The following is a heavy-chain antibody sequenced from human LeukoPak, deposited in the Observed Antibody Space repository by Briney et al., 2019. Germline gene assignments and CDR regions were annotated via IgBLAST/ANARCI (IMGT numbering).Heavy chain of an antibody. CDR2: ISSSSSYI. Sequence: PGGSLRLSCAASGFTFSDYYMNWVRQAPGKGLEWVSSISSSSSYIYYADSVKGRFTISRDNAKNSLYLQMNSLRAEDTAVYYCAREGGEGYFDYWGQGTLVTVSS. CDR1: GFTFSDYY. CDR3: AREGGEGYFDY. J-gene: IGHJ4*02. D-gene: IGHD3-16*01. V-gene: IGHV3-21*01.